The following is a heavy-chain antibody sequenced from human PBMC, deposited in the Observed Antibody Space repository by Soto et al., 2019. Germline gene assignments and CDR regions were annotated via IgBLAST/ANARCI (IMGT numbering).Heavy chain of an antibody. J-gene: IGHJ6*02. CDR1: GGTFSSYV. CDR2: IIPIVGTA. Sequence: SVKVSCKASGGTFSSYVISWVRLAPGQGHDWMGGIIPIVGTANYAQKFQGRVTITADESTSTAYMELSSLRSEDTAVYYCARGLSNRKRFDYYYYGMDVWGQGTTVTVSS. V-gene: IGHV1-69*13. CDR3: ARGLSNRKRFDYYYYGMDV. D-gene: IGHD4-4*01.